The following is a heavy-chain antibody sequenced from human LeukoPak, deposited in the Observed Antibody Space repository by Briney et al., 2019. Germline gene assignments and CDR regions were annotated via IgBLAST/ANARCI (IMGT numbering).Heavy chain of an antibody. CDR3: AREEQLVRSGTEI. D-gene: IGHD6-6*01. V-gene: IGHV4-4*07. CDR1: GVSISSYY. CDR2: IYPSGTT. Sequence: SGTLSLTCTVSGVSISSYYWSWIRQPAGKGPEWIGRIYPSGTTNYIPSLKSRVTISVDRSKNQFSLKLSSVTAADTAVYYCAREEQLVRSGTEIWGQGTMVTVSS. J-gene: IGHJ3*02.